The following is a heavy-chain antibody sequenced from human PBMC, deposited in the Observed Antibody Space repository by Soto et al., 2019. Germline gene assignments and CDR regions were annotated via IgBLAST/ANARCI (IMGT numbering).Heavy chain of an antibody. J-gene: IGHJ6*02. CDR3: TTQGPQLELRRTYYYGMDV. V-gene: IGHV3-15*01. CDR2: IKSKSDGGTT. CDR1: GFTFSNGW. Sequence: GGSLRLSCAASGFTFSNGWMSWVRQAPGKGLEWVARIKSKSDGGTTDYAAPVKGRFTISRDDSKNTLYLQMNSLKDEDTAVYFCTTQGPQLELRRTYYYGMDVWGQGTTVTVSS. D-gene: IGHD1-7*01.